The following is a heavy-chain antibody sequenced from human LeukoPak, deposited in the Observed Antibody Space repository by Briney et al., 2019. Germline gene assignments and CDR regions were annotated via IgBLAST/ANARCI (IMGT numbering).Heavy chain of an antibody. D-gene: IGHD3-22*01. V-gene: IGHV3-53*01. CDR3: ASRGLNYYDSSGYYRGYYYGMDV. Sequence: GGSLRLSCAASGFTVSSNYMSWVRQAPGKGLEWVSVIYSGGSTYYADSVKGRFTISRDNSKNTLYLQMNSLRAEDTAVYYCASRGLNYYDSSGYYRGYYYGMDVWGQGTTVTVSS. J-gene: IGHJ6*02. CDR2: IYSGGST. CDR1: GFTVSSNY.